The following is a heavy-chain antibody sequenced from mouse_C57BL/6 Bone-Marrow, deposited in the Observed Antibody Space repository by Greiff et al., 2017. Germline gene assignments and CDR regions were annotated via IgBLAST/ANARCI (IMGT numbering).Heavy chain of an antibody. V-gene: IGHV1-85*01. CDR3: ARLEFDGSSGDWYFDV. Sequence: QVQLKQSGPELVKPGASVKLSCKASGYPFTSYDINWVKQRPGQGLEWIGWLYPRDGSTQYNEKFQGKATLTVDTSSSTAYMELHSLTSEDSAVYFCARLEFDGSSGDWYFDVWGTGTTVTVSS. J-gene: IGHJ1*03. CDR2: LYPRDGST. CDR1: GYPFTSYD. D-gene: IGHD1-1*01.